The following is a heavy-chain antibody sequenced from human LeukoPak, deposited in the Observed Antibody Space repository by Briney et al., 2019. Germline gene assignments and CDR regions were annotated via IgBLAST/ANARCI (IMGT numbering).Heavy chain of an antibody. D-gene: IGHD3-22*01. CDR2: ISSSSSYI. CDR3: ARSGDQEYYYDSSGYPSIDY. CDR1: GFTFSSYS. Sequence: GGSLRLSCAASGFTFSSYSMNWVRQAPGKGLEWVSSISSSSSYIYYADSVKGRFTISRDNAKNSLYLQMNSLRAEDTAVYYCARSGDQEYYYDSSGYPSIDYWGQGTLVTVSS. J-gene: IGHJ4*02. V-gene: IGHV3-21*01.